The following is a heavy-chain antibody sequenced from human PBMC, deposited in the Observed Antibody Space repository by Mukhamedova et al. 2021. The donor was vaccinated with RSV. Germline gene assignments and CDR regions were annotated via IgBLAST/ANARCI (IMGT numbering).Heavy chain of an antibody. CDR2: ISSSGSTI. CDR3: ARGLLTAMVTPSEY. D-gene: IGHD5-18*01. J-gene: IGHJ4*02. V-gene: IGHV3-11*01. Sequence: IRQAPGKGLEWVSYISSSGSTIYYADSVKGRFTISRDNAKNSLYLQMNSLRAEDTAVYYCARGLLTAMVTPSEYWGQGTLVTVS.